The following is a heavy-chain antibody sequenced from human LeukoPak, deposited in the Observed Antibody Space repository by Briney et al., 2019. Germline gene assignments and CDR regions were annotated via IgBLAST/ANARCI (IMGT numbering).Heavy chain of an antibody. CDR1: GFTFSSYA. V-gene: IGHV3-23*01. Sequence: PGGSLRLSCAASGFTFSSYAMSWVRQAPGKGLEWVSAISGSGGSTYYADSVKGRFTISRDNSKNTLYLQMNSLRAEDTAVYYCAKDGSSSGYPYYMDVWGKGTTVTVSS. D-gene: IGHD5-12*01. CDR3: AKDGSSSGYPYYMDV. CDR2: ISGSGGST. J-gene: IGHJ6*03.